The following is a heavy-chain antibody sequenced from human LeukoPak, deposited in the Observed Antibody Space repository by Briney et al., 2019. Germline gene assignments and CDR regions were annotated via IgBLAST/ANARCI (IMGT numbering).Heavy chain of an antibody. CDR3: AKVGVGATNYYYYGMDV. Sequence: GGSLRLSCAASGFTFSSYAMSWVRQAPGKGQEWVSAISGSGGSTYYADSVKGRFTISRDNSKNTLYLQMNSLRAEDTAVYYCAKVGVGATNYYYYGMDVWGQGTTVTVSS. V-gene: IGHV3-23*01. D-gene: IGHD1-26*01. CDR1: GFTFSSYA. J-gene: IGHJ6*02. CDR2: ISGSGGST.